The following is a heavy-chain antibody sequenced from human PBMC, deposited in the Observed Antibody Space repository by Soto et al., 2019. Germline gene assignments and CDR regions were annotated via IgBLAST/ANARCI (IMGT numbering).Heavy chain of an antibody. V-gene: IGHV1-8*01. D-gene: IGHD4-17*01. Sequence: QEQLVQSGAEVKKPGASVKVSCKASGYSFTSFDINWVRQVTGQGLEWMGWMNLNSGHTGYAQKFQGRVTMTRNTSISTAYLELSSLKSEDTAVYYCARAPDYGDLGRWFDPWGQGTLVTVSS. CDR1: GYSFTSFD. CDR2: MNLNSGHT. CDR3: ARAPDYGDLGRWFDP. J-gene: IGHJ5*02.